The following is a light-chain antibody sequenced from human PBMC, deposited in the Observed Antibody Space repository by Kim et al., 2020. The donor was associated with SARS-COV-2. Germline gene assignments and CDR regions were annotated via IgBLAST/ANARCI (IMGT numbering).Light chain of an antibody. CDR1: QDISNY. CDR3: QQYHALPRT. CDR2: DAS. Sequence: ESVGDRVTITCQATQDISNYLNWYQQRPGKAPTLLIHDASNLETGFPSRFSGGGSGTFFTFTISSLQPEDIATYYCQQYHALPRTFGQGTKLEIK. J-gene: IGKJ2*01. V-gene: IGKV1-33*01.